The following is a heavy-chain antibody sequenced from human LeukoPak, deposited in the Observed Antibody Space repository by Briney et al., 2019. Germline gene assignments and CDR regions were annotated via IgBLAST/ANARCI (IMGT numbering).Heavy chain of an antibody. V-gene: IGHV4-39*07. J-gene: IGHJ4*02. D-gene: IGHD6-13*01. CDR2: IYHSGST. Sequence: SETLSLTCTVSGGSISSSSYYWGWIRQPPGKGLEWIGSIYHSGSTYYNPSLKSRVTISVDTSKNQFSLKLSSVTAADTAVYYCARGSSSWYGGYFDYWGQGTLVTVSS. CDR1: GGSISSSSYY. CDR3: ARGSSSWYGGYFDY.